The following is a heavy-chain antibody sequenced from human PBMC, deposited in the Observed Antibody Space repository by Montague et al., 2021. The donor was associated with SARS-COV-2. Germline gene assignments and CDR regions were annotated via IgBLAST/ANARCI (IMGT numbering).Heavy chain of an antibody. Sequence: SETLSLTCTVSGGSITGYYWSWLRRSPGKGLEWIAYIYDGGAVKYNPSLGSRVTISTDTSKNQLSLKVNSVTAADTAVYYCVRDHPYGGPRDAYDVWGQGTVVTVSS. CDR2: IYDGGAV. CDR1: GGSITGYY. V-gene: IGHV4-59*01. CDR3: VRDHPYGGPRDAYDV. D-gene: IGHD4-23*01. J-gene: IGHJ3*01.